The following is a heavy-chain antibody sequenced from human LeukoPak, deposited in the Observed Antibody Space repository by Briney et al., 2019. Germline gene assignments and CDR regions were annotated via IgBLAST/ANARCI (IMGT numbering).Heavy chain of an antibody. Sequence: GGSLRPSPAPSGFILSTNYMTGVRQAPGEGREGGSVILNEGSTHYTASVKGRFTISRDNSKNTLYLQMNSLRVEGTAVYYCAALARDYGGQGTLVTVP. J-gene: IGHJ4*02. CDR2: ILNEGST. CDR1: GFILSTNY. CDR3: AALARDY. V-gene: IGHV3-53*01. D-gene: IGHD3-3*02.